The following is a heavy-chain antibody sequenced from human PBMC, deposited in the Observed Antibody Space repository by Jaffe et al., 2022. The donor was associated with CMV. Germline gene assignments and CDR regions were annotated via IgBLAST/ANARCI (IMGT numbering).Heavy chain of an antibody. D-gene: IGHD2-15*01. CDR3: ARARGYCSGGSCRIWGDAFDI. CDR1: GFTFSSYS. CDR2: ISSSSSYI. V-gene: IGHV3-21*01. J-gene: IGHJ3*02. Sequence: EVQLVESGGGLVKPGGSLRLSCAASGFTFSSYSMNWVRQAPGKGLEWVSSISSSSSYIYYADSVKGRFTISRDNAKNSLYLQMNSLRAEDTAVYYCARARGYCSGGSCRIWGDAFDIWGQGTMVTVSS.